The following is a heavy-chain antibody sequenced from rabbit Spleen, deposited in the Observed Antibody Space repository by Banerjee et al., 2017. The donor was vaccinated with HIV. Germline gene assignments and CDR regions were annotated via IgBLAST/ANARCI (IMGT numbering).Heavy chain of an antibody. CDR3: ARAGYDGYGLNL. CDR1: GLDFSSSHW. D-gene: IGHD6-1*01. J-gene: IGHJ4*01. V-gene: IGHV1S45*01. CDR2: INTGSGSA. Sequence: QEQLVEYGGDLVQPEGSLTLTCKASGLDFSSSHWICWVRQAPGKGLEWIGCINTGSGSAWYASWAKGRFTISKTSSTTVTLQMTSLTGADTATHFCARAGYDGYGLNLWGQGTLVTVS.